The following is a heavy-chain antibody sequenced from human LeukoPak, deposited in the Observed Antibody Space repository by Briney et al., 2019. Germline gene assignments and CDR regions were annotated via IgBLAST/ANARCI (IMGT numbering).Heavy chain of an antibody. CDR2: ISSYSSTI. CDR1: GFTFSSYS. D-gene: IGHD3-3*01. J-gene: IGHJ4*02. CDR3: ATDRGWRTSGYYLYYFEY. Sequence: PGGSLRLSCAASGFTFSSYSMNWVRQAPGKGLEWVSYISSYSSTIYYADSVKGRFTISRDNANNSLYLQMNSLRDEDTAVYYCATDRGWRTSGYYLYYFEYWGQGTLVTYSS. V-gene: IGHV3-48*02.